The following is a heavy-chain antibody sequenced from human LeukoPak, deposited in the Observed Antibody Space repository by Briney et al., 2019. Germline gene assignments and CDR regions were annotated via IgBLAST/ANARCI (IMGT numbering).Heavy chain of an antibody. J-gene: IGHJ4*02. CDR3: ARLYSSSLGRVFDY. V-gene: IGHV4-59*01. CDR1: GGSISSYY. CDR2: VYYSGST. Sequence: PSETLSLTCTVSGGSISSYYWSCIRQPPGKGLEWIGYVYYSGSTNYSPSLKSRVTISVDTSKNQFSLKLSSVTAADTAVYYCARLYSSSLGRVFDYWGQGTLVTVSS. D-gene: IGHD6-13*01.